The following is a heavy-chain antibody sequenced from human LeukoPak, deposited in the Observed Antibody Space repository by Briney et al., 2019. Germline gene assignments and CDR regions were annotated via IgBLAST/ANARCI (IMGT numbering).Heavy chain of an antibody. J-gene: IGHJ4*02. Sequence: SETLSLTCAVSGGSISSSNWWSWVRQPPGKGLEWIGEIYHSGSTNYNPSLKSRVTISVDKSKNQFSLKLSSVTAADTAVYYCATRGGPGYYYDSSGYYYGDWGQGTLVTVSS. CDR1: GGSISSSNW. CDR2: IYHSGST. CDR3: ATRGGPGYYYDSSGYYYGD. D-gene: IGHD3-22*01. V-gene: IGHV4-4*02.